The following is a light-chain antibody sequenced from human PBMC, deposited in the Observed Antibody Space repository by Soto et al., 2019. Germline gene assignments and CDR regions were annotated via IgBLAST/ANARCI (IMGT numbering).Light chain of an antibody. J-gene: IGLJ1*01. CDR3: SSYTGNSPFFV. V-gene: IGLV2-14*01. Sequence: SVLTQPASLSGSDGQSITISCTGTSSDVGGYNYVSWYQQRPGKAPKLMIFGVSNRPSGVSNRFSGSKSDNTASLTISGLRGDDEADYYCSSYTGNSPFFVFGTGTKVTVL. CDR1: SSDVGGYNY. CDR2: GVS.